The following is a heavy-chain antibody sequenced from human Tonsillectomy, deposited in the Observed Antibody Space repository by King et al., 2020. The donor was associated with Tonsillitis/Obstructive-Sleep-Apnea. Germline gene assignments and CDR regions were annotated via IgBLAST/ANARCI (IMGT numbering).Heavy chain of an antibody. J-gene: IGHJ3*02. Sequence: VQLVESGGGLVQPGRSLRLSCTTSGFTFGDYAMTWVRQAPGKGLEWVGFIRSKAYGGTTEYAASVKGRFTISRDDSKSIAYLQMTSLKTEDTAMYYCTRASGDYYDSSGYYYVAFDIWGQGTMVTVSS. CDR3: TRASGDYYDSSGYYYVAFDI. CDR2: IRSKAYGGTT. D-gene: IGHD3-22*01. CDR1: GFTFGDYA. V-gene: IGHV3-49*04.